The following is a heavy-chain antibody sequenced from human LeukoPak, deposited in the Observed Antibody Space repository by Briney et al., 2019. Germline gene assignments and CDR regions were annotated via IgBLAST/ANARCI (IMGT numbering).Heavy chain of an antibody. CDR3: AREDSSGLDY. J-gene: IGHJ4*02. D-gene: IGHD6-19*01. V-gene: IGHV3-48*03. CDR2: SSSGSTI. CDR1: GFTFSIYE. Sequence: PGGSLRLSCAASGFTFSIYEMNWARQAPGKGLVWVSSSSGSTIYYADSVKGRFTISRDNAKNSLYLQMNSLRAEDTAIYYCAREDSSGLDYWGQGTLVTVSS.